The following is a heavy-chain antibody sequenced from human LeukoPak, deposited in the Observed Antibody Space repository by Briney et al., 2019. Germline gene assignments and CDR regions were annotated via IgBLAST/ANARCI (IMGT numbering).Heavy chain of an antibody. CDR3: AKDGPLLWFGEYHYYYYMDV. CDR1: GFTLSSYE. Sequence: PGGSLRLSCAASGFTLSSYEMNWVRQAPGKGLEWVSYISSSGSTIYYADSVKGRFTISRDNAKNSLYLQMNSLRAEDTAVYYCAKDGPLLWFGEYHYYYYMDVWGKGTTVTISS. V-gene: IGHV3-48*03. J-gene: IGHJ6*03. CDR2: ISSSGSTI. D-gene: IGHD3-10*01.